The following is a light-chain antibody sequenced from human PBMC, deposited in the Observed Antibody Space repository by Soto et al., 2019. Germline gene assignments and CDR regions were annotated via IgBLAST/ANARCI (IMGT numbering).Light chain of an antibody. CDR1: SSDIGGYNY. CDR2: EVT. CDR3: ASCAVNTVRV. J-gene: IGLJ3*02. V-gene: IGLV2-8*01. Sequence: QSALTQPPSASGSPGQSVTISCTGTSSDIGGYNYVSWYQQHPGKAPKLLIYEVTKRPSGVPDRFSGSKSGNTASLTVSGLQAEDEAEYYCASCAVNTVRVFGGGTQLTVL.